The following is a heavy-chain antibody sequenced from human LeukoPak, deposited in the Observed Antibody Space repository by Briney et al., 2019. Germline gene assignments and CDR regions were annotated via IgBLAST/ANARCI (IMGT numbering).Heavy chain of an antibody. CDR3: ASENDAFDI. Sequence: GGSLRLSCAASGFTFSDYAMNWVRQAPGKGLEWVSTISGSGGSTYYADSVKGRFTISRDNSKNTLYLQMNSLRAEDTAVYYCASENDAFDIWGPGTVVTVSS. V-gene: IGHV3-23*01. J-gene: IGHJ3*02. CDR1: GFTFSDYA. CDR2: ISGSGGST.